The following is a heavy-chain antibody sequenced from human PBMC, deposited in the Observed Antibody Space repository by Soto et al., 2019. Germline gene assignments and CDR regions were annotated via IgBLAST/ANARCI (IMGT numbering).Heavy chain of an antibody. CDR3: ARDEGVDSSGYYLPAGSFQH. CDR1: GGSISSGGYY. D-gene: IGHD3-22*01. CDR2: IYYSGST. J-gene: IGHJ1*01. V-gene: IGHV4-31*03. Sequence: SETLSLTCTVSGGSISSGGYYWSWIRQHPGKGLEWIGYIYYSGSTYYNPSLKSRVTISVDTSKNQFSLKLSSVTAADTAVYYCARDEGVDSSGYYLPAGSFQHWGQGTLVTVPQ.